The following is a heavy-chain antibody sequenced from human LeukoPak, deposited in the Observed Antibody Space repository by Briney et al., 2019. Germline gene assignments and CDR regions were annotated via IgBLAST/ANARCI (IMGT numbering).Heavy chain of an antibody. Sequence: SETLSLTCAVSGYSISSGYYWGWIRQPPGRGLEWIGYIHSIGSTSYNPSLKSRVTISVDTSKNRFSLKVSSVTATDTAVYYCARYAPDSPKHFDHWGQGTLVTVSS. CDR3: ARYAPDSPKHFDH. D-gene: IGHD2-8*01. J-gene: IGHJ4*02. CDR2: IHSIGST. CDR1: GYSISSGYY. V-gene: IGHV4-38-2*01.